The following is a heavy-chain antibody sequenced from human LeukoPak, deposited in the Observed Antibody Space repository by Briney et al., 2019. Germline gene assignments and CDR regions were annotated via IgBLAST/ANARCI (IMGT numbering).Heavy chain of an antibody. Sequence: GGSLRLSCAASGFTFSSYSMNWVRQAPGKGLEWVSSISSSSSYIYYADSVKGRFTISRDNAKNSLYPQMNSLRAEDTAVYYCARDEYSSGCLHGWGQGTLVTVSS. CDR1: GFTFSSYS. CDR3: ARDEYSSGCLHG. J-gene: IGHJ4*02. CDR2: ISSSSSYI. V-gene: IGHV3-21*01. D-gene: IGHD6-19*01.